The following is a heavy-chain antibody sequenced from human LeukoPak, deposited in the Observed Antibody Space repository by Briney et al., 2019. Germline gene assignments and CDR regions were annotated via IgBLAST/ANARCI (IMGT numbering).Heavy chain of an antibody. CDR2: IYSGGST. V-gene: IGHV3-53*01. CDR3: AYGINRDY. CDR1: GXXXXSNY. Sequence: CAXXGXXXXSNYMSWVRQAPGKGLEWVSVIYSGGSTYYADSVKGRFTISRDNSKNTLYLQMNSLRAEDTAVYYCAYGINRDYWGQGTLVTVSS. J-gene: IGHJ4*02. D-gene: IGHD3-10*01.